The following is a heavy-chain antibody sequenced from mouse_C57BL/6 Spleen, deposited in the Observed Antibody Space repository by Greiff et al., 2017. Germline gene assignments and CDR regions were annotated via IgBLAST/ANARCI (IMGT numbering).Heavy chain of an antibody. CDR3: AWPYYGSGSRFDY. CDR1: GFTFSDYG. D-gene: IGHD1-1*01. Sequence: EVKVVESGGGLVKPGGSLKLSCAASGFTFSDYGMHWVRQAPEKGLEWVAYISRGSSTIYYADTVKGRFTISRDNAKNTPFLQMTSLRSEETAMYYGAWPYYGSGSRFDYWGQGTTLTVSS. V-gene: IGHV5-17*01. CDR2: ISRGSSTI. J-gene: IGHJ2*01.